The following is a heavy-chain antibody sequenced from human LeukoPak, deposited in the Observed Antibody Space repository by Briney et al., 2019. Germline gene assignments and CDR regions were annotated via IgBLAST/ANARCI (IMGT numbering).Heavy chain of an antibody. CDR1: GFTFDDYA. D-gene: IGHD2-2*01. CDR3: ARDLGYCSSTSCSDAFDI. J-gene: IGHJ3*02. V-gene: IGHV3-21*01. Sequence: GRSLRLSCAASGFTFDDYAMHWVRQAPGKGLEWVSSISSSSSYIYYADSVKGRFTISRDNAKNSLYLQMNSLRAEDTAVYYCARDLGYCSSTSCSDAFDIWGQGTMVTVSS. CDR2: ISSSSSYI.